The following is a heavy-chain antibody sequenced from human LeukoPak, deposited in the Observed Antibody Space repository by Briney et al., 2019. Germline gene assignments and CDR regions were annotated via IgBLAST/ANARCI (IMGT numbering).Heavy chain of an antibody. J-gene: IGHJ4*02. CDR2: ISGSSGII. CDR1: GFTFNTYT. V-gene: IGHV3-48*01. CDR3: AKENPVGGTNYFDY. D-gene: IGHD1-26*01. Sequence: PGGSLRLSCAASGFTFNTYTMNWVRQAPGKGLEWVSYISGSSGIIDYADSVRGRFTISRDNAKNSLYLQMNTLSAEDTAVYYCAKENPVGGTNYFDYWGQGTVVTVSS.